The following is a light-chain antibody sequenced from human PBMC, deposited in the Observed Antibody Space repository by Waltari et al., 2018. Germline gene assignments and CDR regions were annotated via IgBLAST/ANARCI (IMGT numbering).Light chain of an antibody. CDR3: QKYDSLPAT. V-gene: IGKV3-20*01. Sequence: EVVLTQSPGSLSLSTGERATLSCRASQSVSKYLAWYQQKPGQAPRLLIYHAPSRATGIPDMFSGSGFGTDFSLTISRLEPEDFAVYYCQKYDSLPATFGQGTKVEIK. J-gene: IGKJ1*01. CDR2: HAP. CDR1: QSVSKY.